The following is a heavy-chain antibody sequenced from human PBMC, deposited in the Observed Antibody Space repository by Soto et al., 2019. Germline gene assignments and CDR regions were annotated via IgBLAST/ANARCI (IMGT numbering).Heavy chain of an antibody. V-gene: IGHV3-23*01. J-gene: IGHJ1*01. CDR1: GFTFSSYA. CDR3: AKVEGGNSGEYFQH. Sequence: EVQLLESGGGLVQPGGPLSPSCAASGFTFSSYAMAWVRQAPGKGLEWVQAISGSGGGTYYADSVKGRFTISRDNSKNTLYLQMNSLRAEDTAVYYCAKVEGGNSGEYFQHWGQGTLVTVSS. CDR2: ISGSGGGT. D-gene: IGHD2-21*02.